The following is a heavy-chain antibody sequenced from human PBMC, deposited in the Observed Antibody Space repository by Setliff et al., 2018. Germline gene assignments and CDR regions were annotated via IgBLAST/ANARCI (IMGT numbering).Heavy chain of an antibody. CDR1: GGSFSNYY. D-gene: IGHD3-16*01. V-gene: IGHV4-34*06. CDR2: INHSGST. J-gene: IGHJ4*02. CDR3: VTYYVGLGGRGY. Sequence: LSLTCTVYGGSFSNYYWSWIRQPPGKGLEWIGEINHSGSTNYNPSLTSRVTISVDTSKNQFSLKLGSVTAADTAVYFCVTYYVGLGGRGYWGQGTLVTVS.